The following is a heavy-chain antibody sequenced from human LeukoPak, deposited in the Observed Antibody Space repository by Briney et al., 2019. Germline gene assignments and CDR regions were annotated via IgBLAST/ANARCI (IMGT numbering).Heavy chain of an antibody. CDR3: ARVRVRDCSGGSRYSQLDV. J-gene: IGHJ6*04. Sequence: GASVKVSCKASGGTFSSYAISWVRQAPGQGLEWMGGIIPIFGTANYAQKFQGRVTITTDESTSTAYMELSSLRSEDTAVYYCARVRVRDCSGGSRYSQLDVWGKGTTVTVSS. CDR1: GGTFSSYA. D-gene: IGHD2-15*01. V-gene: IGHV1-69*05. CDR2: IIPIFGTA.